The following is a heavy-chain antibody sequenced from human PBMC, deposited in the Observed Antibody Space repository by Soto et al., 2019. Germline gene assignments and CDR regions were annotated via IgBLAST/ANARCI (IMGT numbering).Heavy chain of an antibody. D-gene: IGHD3-22*01. CDR2: ISGSGGST. Sequence: EVQLLESGGGLVQPGGSLRLSCAASGFTFISYAMSWVRQAPGKGLEWVSAISGSGGSTYYADSVKGRFTISRDNSKNMLYLQMNSLRAEDTAVYYCAKVYYYDSSGYYYVSYYYYGMDVWGQGTTVTVSS. CDR1: GFTFISYA. CDR3: AKVYYYDSSGYYYVSYYYYGMDV. V-gene: IGHV3-23*01. J-gene: IGHJ6*02.